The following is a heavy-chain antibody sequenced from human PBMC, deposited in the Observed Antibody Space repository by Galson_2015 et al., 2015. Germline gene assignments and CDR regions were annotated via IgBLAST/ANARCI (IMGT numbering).Heavy chain of an antibody. D-gene: IGHD6-13*01. J-gene: IGHJ4*02. CDR2: ISYDGSNK. V-gene: IGHV3-30-3*01. Sequence: SLRLSCAASGFTFSSYAMHWVRQAPGKGLEWVAVISYDGSNKYYADSVKGRFTISRDNSKNTLYLQMNSLRAEDTAVYYCARSGTGYFDYWGQGTLVTVSS. CDR1: GFTFSSYA. CDR3: ARSGTGYFDY.